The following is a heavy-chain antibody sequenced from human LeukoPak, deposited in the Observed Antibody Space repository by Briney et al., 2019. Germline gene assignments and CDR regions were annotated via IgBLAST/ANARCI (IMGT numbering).Heavy chain of an antibody. Sequence: GGSLRLSCAASGFTFSTYGMYWVRQAPGKGLEWVSGISVSGESTYYADAVKGRFTISRDDSKNTLYLQMNSLGAADTAVYYCARRGGPAAMFFFDYRGQGTLVTVSS. J-gene: IGHJ4*02. D-gene: IGHD2-2*01. V-gene: IGHV3-23*01. CDR3: ARRGGPAAMFFFDY. CDR2: ISVSGEST. CDR1: GFTFSTYG.